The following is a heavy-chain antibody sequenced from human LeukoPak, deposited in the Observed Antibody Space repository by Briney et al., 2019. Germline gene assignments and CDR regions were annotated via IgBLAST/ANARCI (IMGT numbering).Heavy chain of an antibody. J-gene: IGHJ4*02. CDR2: IKSKTGGGTT. D-gene: IGHD3-10*01. CDR3: TTARYYYGSEGGY. CDR1: GFTFNSFW. V-gene: IGHV3-15*01. Sequence: GGSLGLSCTASGFTFNSFWMSWVRQAPGKGLEWVGRIKSKTGGGTTDYAAPVKGRFTISRDDSKNTLYLQMNSLKTEDTAVYYCTTARYYYGSEGGYWGQGTLVTVSS.